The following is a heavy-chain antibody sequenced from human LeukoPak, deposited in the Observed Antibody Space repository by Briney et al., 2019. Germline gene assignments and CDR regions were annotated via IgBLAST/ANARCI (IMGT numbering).Heavy chain of an antibody. CDR1: GFTLSSYA. Sequence: GGSLRLSCAASGFTLSSYAMSWVRQAPGKGLEWVSAVSVSGNTYHADSVKGRFTISRDSSKNTLYLQMNRLRAEDAAVYYCAKAPVTTCSGAYCYPFDYWGQGTLVTVSS. CDR2: VSVSGNT. CDR3: AKAPVTTCSGAYCYPFDY. D-gene: IGHD2-21*01. J-gene: IGHJ4*02. V-gene: IGHV3-23*01.